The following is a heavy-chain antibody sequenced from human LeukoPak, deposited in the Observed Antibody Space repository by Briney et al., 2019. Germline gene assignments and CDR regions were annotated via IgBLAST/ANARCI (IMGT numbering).Heavy chain of an antibody. Sequence: GGSLRLSCAASGFTFDDYAMHWVRQAPGKGLEWVSGISWNSGSIGYADSVKGRFTVSRDNAKNSLYLQINSLSAEDTAVYYCASDPISYYYYMDVWGKGTSVIVSS. CDR2: ISWNSGSI. V-gene: IGHV3-9*01. CDR3: ASDPISYYYYMDV. J-gene: IGHJ6*03. CDR1: GFTFDDYA.